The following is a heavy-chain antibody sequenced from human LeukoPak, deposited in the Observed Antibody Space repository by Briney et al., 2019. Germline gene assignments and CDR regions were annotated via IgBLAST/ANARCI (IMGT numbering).Heavy chain of an antibody. V-gene: IGHV4-59*01. CDR2: IYYSGST. Sequence: SETLSLTCTVSGGSISSYYWSWIRQPPGKGLEWIGYIYYSGSTNYNPSLKSRVTISVDTSKNQFSLKLSSVTAADTAVYYCARAYCGGDCYSADRFDYWGQGALVTVSS. J-gene: IGHJ4*02. CDR1: GGSISSYY. CDR3: ARAYCGGDCYSADRFDY. D-gene: IGHD2-21*02.